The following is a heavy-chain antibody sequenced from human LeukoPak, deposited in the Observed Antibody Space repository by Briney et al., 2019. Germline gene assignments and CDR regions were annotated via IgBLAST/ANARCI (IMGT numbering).Heavy chain of an antibody. CDR3: ARRYSSGWYTHYYYYYGMDV. Sequence: SETLSLTCTVSGGSVSSGSYYWSWIRQPPGKGLEWIGYIYYSGSTNYNPSLKSRVTISVDTSKNQFPLKLSSVTAADTAVYYCARRYSSGWYTHYYYYYGMDVWGQGTTVTVSS. CDR1: GGSVSSGSYY. J-gene: IGHJ6*02. D-gene: IGHD6-19*01. V-gene: IGHV4-61*01. CDR2: IYYSGST.